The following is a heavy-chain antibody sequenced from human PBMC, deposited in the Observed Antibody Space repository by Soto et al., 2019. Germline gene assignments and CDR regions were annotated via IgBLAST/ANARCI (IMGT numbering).Heavy chain of an antibody. J-gene: IGHJ3*02. D-gene: IGHD4-4*01. V-gene: IGHV3-11*01. CDR2: ISRSGSTI. CDR3: ARLSLEMATVYAFDI. Sequence: QVQLVESGGGLVKPGGSLRLSCAASGFTFSDYYMSWIRQAPGKGLEWVSYISRSGSTIYYADSVKGRFTISRDNAKNSLYLQMNSLRAEYTAVYYCARLSLEMATVYAFDIWGQGTMVTVSS. CDR1: GFTFSDYY.